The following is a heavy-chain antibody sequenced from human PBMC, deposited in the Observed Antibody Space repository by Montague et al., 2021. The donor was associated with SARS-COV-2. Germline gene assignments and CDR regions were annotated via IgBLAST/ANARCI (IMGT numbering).Heavy chain of an antibody. D-gene: IGHD3-9*01. CDR1: GFSLSTSGMC. CDR3: ARTHYDHLPGYYYDMDV. Sequence: PALVKPTQTLTLTCTFSGFSLSTSGMCVSWIRQPPGKALEWLARIDWDDDKYYSTSLKTRLTISKDTSKNQVVLTMTNMDPVDTATYYFARTHYDHLPGYYYDMDVWGQGTTVTVSS. J-gene: IGHJ6*02. CDR2: IDWDDDK. V-gene: IGHV2-70*11.